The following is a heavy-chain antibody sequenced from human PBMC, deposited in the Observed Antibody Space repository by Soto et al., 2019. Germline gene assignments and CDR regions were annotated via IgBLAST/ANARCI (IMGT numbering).Heavy chain of an antibody. D-gene: IGHD3-9*01. J-gene: IGHJ4*02. CDR1: GGSFIGYY. V-gene: IGHV4-34*01. CDR3: ARSNFVILTGYSPLHFDY. CDR2: INHSGST. Sequence: SETLSLTCAVYGGSFIGYYWSWILQPPGKGLEWIGEINHSGSTNYNPSLKSRVTISVDTSKNQFSLKLSSVTAADTAVYYCARSNFVILTGYSPLHFDYWGQGTLVTVXS.